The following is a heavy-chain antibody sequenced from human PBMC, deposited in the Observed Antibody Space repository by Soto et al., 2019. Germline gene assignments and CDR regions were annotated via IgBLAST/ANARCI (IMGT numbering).Heavy chain of an antibody. D-gene: IGHD5-12*01. J-gene: IGHJ4*02. CDR2: IIPMCGTA. CDR3: ASGIHLWLRRISNGYSG. V-gene: IGHV1-69*05. Sequence: QVQLVQSGAEVKKPESSVKVSCKAPGGTFSTYAISWVRQAPGQGLEWMGGIIPMCGTANYEQRFQDRVTITPDESTNTVDMELRRLRSHDTDVYLRASGIHLWLRRISNGYSGWGQGTLVTVSS. CDR1: GGTFSTYA.